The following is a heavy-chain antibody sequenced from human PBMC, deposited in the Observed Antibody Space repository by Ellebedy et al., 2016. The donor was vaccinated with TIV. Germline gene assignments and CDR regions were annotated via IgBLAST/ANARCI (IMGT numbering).Heavy chain of an antibody. CDR1: GFTFSSYS. D-gene: IGHD4-23*01. Sequence: GESLKISXATSGFTFSSYSMNWVRQAPGKGLEWVSSISSSSSYIYYADSVKGRFTISRDNAKNSLYLRMNSLRAEDTAVYYCARESGYGGNDYWGQGTLVTVSS. J-gene: IGHJ4*02. V-gene: IGHV3-21*01. CDR3: ARESGYGGNDY. CDR2: ISSSSSYI.